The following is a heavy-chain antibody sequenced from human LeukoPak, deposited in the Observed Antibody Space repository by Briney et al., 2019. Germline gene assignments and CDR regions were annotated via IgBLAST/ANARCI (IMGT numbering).Heavy chain of an antibody. J-gene: IGHJ5*02. Sequence: GGSLRLSCSASGFTFSDYYMSWIRQAPGKGLEWVSYISTSSGSTIYYADSVKGRFTISRDNTKNSLYLQMNSLRAEDTAVYYCASRRRGSGSYLFDDWGQGTLVTVSS. CDR2: ISTSSGSTI. V-gene: IGHV3-11*01. CDR3: ASRRRGSGSYLFDD. D-gene: IGHD3-10*01. CDR1: GFTFSDYY.